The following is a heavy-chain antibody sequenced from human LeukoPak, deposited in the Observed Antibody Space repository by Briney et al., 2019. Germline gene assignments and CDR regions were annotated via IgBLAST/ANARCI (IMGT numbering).Heavy chain of an antibody. CDR1: GGSFSGYY. Sequence: PSETLSLTCAVYGGSFSGYYWSWIRQPPGKGLEWIGEINHSGSTYYNPSLKSRVTISVDTSKNQFSLKLSSVTAADTAVYYCASSAPRVGAPDYWGQGTLVTVSS. CDR3: ASSAPRVGAPDY. CDR2: INHSGST. D-gene: IGHD1-26*01. J-gene: IGHJ4*02. V-gene: IGHV4-34*01.